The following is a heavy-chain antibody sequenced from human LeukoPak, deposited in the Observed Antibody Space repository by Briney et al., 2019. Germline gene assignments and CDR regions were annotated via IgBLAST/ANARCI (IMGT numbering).Heavy chain of an antibody. J-gene: IGHJ6*04. D-gene: IGHD2-21*01. CDR1: GGSISSYY. Sequence: SETRSLTCTVSGGSISSYYWSWIRQPPGKGLEWIGYIYYSGSTNYNPSLKSRVTISVDTSKNQFSLKLSSVTAADTAVYYCARDHSPYGMDVWGKGTTVTVSS. V-gene: IGHV4-59*01. CDR2: IYYSGST. CDR3: ARDHSPYGMDV.